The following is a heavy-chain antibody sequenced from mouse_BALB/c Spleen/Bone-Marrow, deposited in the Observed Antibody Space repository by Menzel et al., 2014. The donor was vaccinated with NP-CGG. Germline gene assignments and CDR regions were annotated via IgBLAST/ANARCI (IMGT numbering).Heavy chain of an antibody. CDR3: ATYDGYYFDY. V-gene: IGHV3-8*02. CDR1: GDSTTSGY. Sequence: EVKLEESGPSLVKPSQTLSLTCSVTGDSTTSGYWNWIRKFPGNKLEYMGYISYSGSTYYNPSLKSRISITRDTSKNQYYLQLNSVTTEDTATYYCATYDGYYFDYWGQGTTLTVSS. J-gene: IGHJ2*01. CDR2: ISYSGST. D-gene: IGHD1-2*01.